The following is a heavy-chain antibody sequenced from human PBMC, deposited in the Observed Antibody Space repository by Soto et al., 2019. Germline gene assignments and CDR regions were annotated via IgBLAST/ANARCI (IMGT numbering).Heavy chain of an antibody. Sequence: GGSLRLSCAASGFTFTRYSMNWGRQAPGKGLEWVSSISSTTNYIYYGDSMKGRFTISRDNAKNSLYLEMNSLRAEDTAVYYCARESEDLTSNFDYWGQGTLVTVSS. CDR2: ISSTTNYI. J-gene: IGHJ4*02. CDR1: GFTFTRYS. CDR3: ARESEDLTSNFDY. V-gene: IGHV3-21*06.